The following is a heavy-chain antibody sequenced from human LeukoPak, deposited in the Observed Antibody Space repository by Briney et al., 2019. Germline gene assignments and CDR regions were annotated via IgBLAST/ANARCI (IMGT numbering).Heavy chain of an antibody. CDR3: ARLKPNYLGTFDS. CDR2: IYSSGNT. D-gene: IGHD7-27*01. V-gene: IGHV4-4*09. Sequence: PSETLSLTCTVSGVSIIDHDWGWIRQPPGQGLEWIGNIYSSGNTYFNPSLRSRVATSVDTSKNQFSLSLTSVTAADTAMFYCARLKPNYLGTFDSWGQGALVTVSS. J-gene: IGHJ4*02. CDR1: GVSIIDHD.